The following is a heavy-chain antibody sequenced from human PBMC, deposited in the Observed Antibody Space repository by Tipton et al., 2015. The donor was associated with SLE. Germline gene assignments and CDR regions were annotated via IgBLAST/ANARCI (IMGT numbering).Heavy chain of an antibody. V-gene: IGHV4-59*01. CDR2: IYDTGST. J-gene: IGHJ4*02. CDR3: AKGGGYGDY. CDR1: GDSFSSYF. Sequence: TLSLTCTVSGDSFSSYFWSWIRQSPGKGLEWIGYIYDTGSTNYNPSLQSRVTISIDTSKKQFSLKLTSVTAADTAVYYCAKGGGYGDYWGQGTLVTVSS. D-gene: IGHD5-12*01.